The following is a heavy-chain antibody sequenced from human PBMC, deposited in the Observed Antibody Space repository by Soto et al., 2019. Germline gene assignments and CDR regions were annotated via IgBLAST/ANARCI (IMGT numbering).Heavy chain of an antibody. V-gene: IGHV4-34*01. D-gene: IGHD3-16*02. Sequence: QVQLQQWGAGLLKPSETLSLTCAVYGGSFSGYYWSWIRQPPGKGLEWIGEINHSGSTNYNPSLKSRVTISVDTSKNQFSLKLSSVTAADTAVYYCARTALAYDYVWGSYRSPPNCWFDPWGQGTLVTVSS. J-gene: IGHJ5*02. CDR2: INHSGST. CDR1: GGSFSGYY. CDR3: ARTALAYDYVWGSYRSPPNCWFDP.